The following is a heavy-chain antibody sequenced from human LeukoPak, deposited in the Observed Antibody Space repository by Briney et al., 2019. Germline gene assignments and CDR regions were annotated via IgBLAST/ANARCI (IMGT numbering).Heavy chain of an antibody. V-gene: IGHV3-30*18. J-gene: IGHJ4*02. CDR2: ISYDGSNK. Sequence: PGGSLRLSRAASGFTFSSYGMHWVRQAPGRGLEWVAVISYDGSNKYYADSVKGRFTISRDNSKNTLYLQMNSLRAEDTAVYYCAKGRSVVPAAMGDYWGQGTLVTVSS. CDR1: GFTFSSYG. D-gene: IGHD2-2*01. CDR3: AKGRSVVPAAMGDY.